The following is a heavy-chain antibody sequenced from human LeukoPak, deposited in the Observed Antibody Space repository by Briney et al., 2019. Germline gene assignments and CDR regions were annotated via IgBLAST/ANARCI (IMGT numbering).Heavy chain of an antibody. V-gene: IGHV1-69*13. D-gene: IGHD5-12*01. CDR2: IIPIFGTA. J-gene: IGHJ6*03. Sequence: GASVKVSCKASGGTFSSYAISWVRQAPGQGLEWMGGIIPIFGTANYAQKFQGRVTITADESTSTAYMELSSLRSEDTAVYYCARVAQGNYYMDVWGKGTTVTISS. CDR3: ARVAQGNYYMDV. CDR1: GGTFSSYA.